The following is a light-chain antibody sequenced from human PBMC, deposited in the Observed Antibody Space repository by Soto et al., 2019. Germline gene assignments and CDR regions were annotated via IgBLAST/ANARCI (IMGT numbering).Light chain of an antibody. J-gene: IGLJ1*01. CDR3: AAWDDSLNGYV. Sequence: QSVVTQPPSASGTPGQRVTISCSGSSSNIGSNTVNWYQQLPGTAPKLLIYSNNQRPSGVPDRFSGSKSGTSASLAISGLQSEDEADYYCAAWDDSLNGYVFGTVTK. CDR1: SSNIGSNT. V-gene: IGLV1-44*01. CDR2: SNN.